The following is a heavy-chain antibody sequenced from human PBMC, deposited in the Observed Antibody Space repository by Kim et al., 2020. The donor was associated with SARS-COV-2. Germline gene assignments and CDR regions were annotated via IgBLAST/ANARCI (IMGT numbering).Heavy chain of an antibody. CDR1: GFTFSSYA. D-gene: IGHD3-22*01. Sequence: GGSLRLSCAASGFTFSSYAMSWVRQAPGKGLEWVSAISGSGGSTYYADSVKGRFTISRDNSKNTLYLQMNSLRAEDTAVYYCAKDPVDYYDSSAEPYYFDYWGQGTLVTVSS. V-gene: IGHV3-23*01. CDR3: AKDPVDYYDSSAEPYYFDY. CDR2: ISGSGGST. J-gene: IGHJ4*02.